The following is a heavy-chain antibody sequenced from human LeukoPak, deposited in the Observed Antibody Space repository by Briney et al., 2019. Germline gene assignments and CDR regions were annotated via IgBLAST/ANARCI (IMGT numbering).Heavy chain of an antibody. J-gene: IGHJ6*02. D-gene: IGHD3-3*01. CDR1: GFTFSSYA. Sequence: PGGSLRLSCAASGFTFSSYAMSWVRQAPGKGLEWVSAISGSGGSTYYADSVKGRFTISRDNSKNTLYLQMNSLRAEDTAVYYCAKDGLWSGYPHRMDVWGQGTTVTVSS. CDR2: ISGSGGST. CDR3: AKDGLWSGYPHRMDV. V-gene: IGHV3-23*01.